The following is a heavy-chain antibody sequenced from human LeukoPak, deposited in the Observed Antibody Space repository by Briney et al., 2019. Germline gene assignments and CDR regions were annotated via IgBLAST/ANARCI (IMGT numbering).Heavy chain of an antibody. CDR3: VKSGGYGLIDY. V-gene: IGHV4-34*01. J-gene: IGHJ4*02. Sequence: SETLSLTCAVYGGSFSGYYWSWIRQPPGKGLEWIGEINHSGSTNYNPSLKSRVTISVDTSKNQFSLKLSSVTAADTAMYYCVKSGGYGLIDYWGQGTLVTVSS. CDR2: INHSGST. D-gene: IGHD1-26*01. CDR1: GGSFSGYY.